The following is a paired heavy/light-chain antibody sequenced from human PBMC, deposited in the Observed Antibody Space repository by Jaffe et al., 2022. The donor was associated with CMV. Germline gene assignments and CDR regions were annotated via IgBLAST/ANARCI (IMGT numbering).Light chain of an antibody. V-gene: IGKV3-11*01. CDR1: QSVSTY. CDR3: QQRSNWPPYS. CDR2: DAS. J-gene: IGKJ2*03. Sequence: EIVLTQSPATLSLSPGERATLSCRASQSVSTYLAWYQQKPGQAPRLLIYDASNRATGIPPRFSGSGSGTDFTLTISSLEPEDFALYYCQQRSNWPPYSFGQGTKLEIK.
Heavy chain of an antibody. V-gene: IGHV3-48*02. Sequence: EVQLVESGGGLVQPGGSLRLSCAASGFTFGTYSMNWVRQAPGKGLEWISYISSGSTTIYYADSVKGRFTISRDNAKNSLYLQMNSLRDEDTAVYYCARDLLLGYYDSSAYYYSDSWGQGTLVTVSS. D-gene: IGHD3-22*01. CDR2: ISSGSTTI. CDR1: GFTFGTYS. CDR3: ARDLLLGYYDSSAYYYSDS. J-gene: IGHJ4*02.